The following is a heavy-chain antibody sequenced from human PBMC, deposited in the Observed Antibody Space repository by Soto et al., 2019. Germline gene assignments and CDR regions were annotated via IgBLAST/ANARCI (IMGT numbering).Heavy chain of an antibody. J-gene: IGHJ6*02. CDR2: IYTSGST. V-gene: IGHV4-4*07. D-gene: IGHD2-15*01. Sequence: PETLSLTCTVSGGSISSYYWSWIRQPAGKGLEWIGRIYTSGSTNYNPSLKSRVTMSVDTSKNQFSLKLSSVTAADTAVYYCARDRLLNYYYGMDVWGQGTTVTVSS. CDR3: ARDRLLNYYYGMDV. CDR1: GGSISSYY.